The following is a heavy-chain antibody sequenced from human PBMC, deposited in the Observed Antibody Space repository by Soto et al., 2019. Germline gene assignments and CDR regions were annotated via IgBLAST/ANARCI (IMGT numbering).Heavy chain of an antibody. CDR1: GGSISSGGYS. CDR2: IYHSGST. D-gene: IGHD4-17*01. V-gene: IGHV4-30-2*01. CDR3: ARGMTTVTTFDY. J-gene: IGHJ4*02. Sequence: QLQLQESGSGLVKPSQTLSLTCAVSGGSISSGGYSWSWIRQPPGKGLESIGYIYHSGSTYYNPSLKSRVTISVDRSKNQFSRKLSAVTAADTAVYDGARGMTTVTTFDYWGQGTLVTVSS.